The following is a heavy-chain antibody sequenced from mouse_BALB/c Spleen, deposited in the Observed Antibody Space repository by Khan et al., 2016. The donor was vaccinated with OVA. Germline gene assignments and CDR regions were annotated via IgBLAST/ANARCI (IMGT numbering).Heavy chain of an antibody. V-gene: IGHV3-2*02. CDR3: ARDGSRYNYAIDY. J-gene: IGHJ4*01. D-gene: IGHD2-3*01. CDR1: GYSITSDYA. Sequence: EVKLLESGPGLVKPSQSLSLTCTVTGYSITSDYAWNWIRQFPGNKLEWMGYISYSGSTNYNPTLKSRISITRDTSNNQSFLQLNSVTTEDTATDYCARDGSRYNYAIDYWGQGTSVTVSS. CDR2: ISYSGST.